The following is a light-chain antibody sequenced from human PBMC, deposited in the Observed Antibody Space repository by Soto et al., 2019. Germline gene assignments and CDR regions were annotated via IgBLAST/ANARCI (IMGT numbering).Light chain of an antibody. Sequence: EIVMTQPPGTLSLSPGETATLSCSASQSVSSNYLAWFHQKPGQAPRLLIYGASSRATGVPDRFSASGSGTDFSLTISRLEPEDFAVYYCQQYGSFSWTFGQGTKVDIK. V-gene: IGKV3-20*01. CDR2: GAS. CDR1: QSVSSNY. J-gene: IGKJ1*01. CDR3: QQYGSFSWT.